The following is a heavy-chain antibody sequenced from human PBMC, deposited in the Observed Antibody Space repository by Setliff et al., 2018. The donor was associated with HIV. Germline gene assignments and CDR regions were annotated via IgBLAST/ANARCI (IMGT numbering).Heavy chain of an antibody. CDR3: ARGTRGGGSWD. J-gene: IGHJ4*02. CDR1: GGSISSTSYY. CDR2: TYDSGTT. Sequence: SETLSLTCTVSGGSISSTSYYWNWIRQPAGKGLEWIGRTYDSGTTNYNPSLRSRITISADPSKNQFSLKLTSVTAADTAVYYCARGTRGGGSWDWGQGTLVTVS. V-gene: IGHV4-61*02. D-gene: IGHD2-15*01.